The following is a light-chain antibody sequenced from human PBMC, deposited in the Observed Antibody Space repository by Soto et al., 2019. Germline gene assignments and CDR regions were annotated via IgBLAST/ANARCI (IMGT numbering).Light chain of an antibody. J-gene: IGKJ2*01. Sequence: EVVLTQSPATLSVSPGDRATRSCRASQSVSRNLAWYQQKPGQAPRLLIYGAATRATGVPARFSGSGSATEFTLSISSLQSEDVAVYYCQHYGDWPPETFGQGTKLEI. CDR1: QSVSRN. CDR2: GAA. CDR3: QHYGDWPPET. V-gene: IGKV3-15*01.